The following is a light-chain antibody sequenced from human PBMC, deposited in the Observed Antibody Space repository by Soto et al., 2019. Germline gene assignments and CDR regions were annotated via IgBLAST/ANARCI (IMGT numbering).Light chain of an antibody. CDR2: WAS. Sequence: DIVMTQSPDSLAVSLGERATINCKSSQSVLYSSNNKNYLAWYQQKSGQPPKLLIYWASTRESGVPDRFSGSGSGTDFTLTISSLHAEDVAVYYCQQDYSPWTFGQGTKVEIK. CDR3: QQDYSPWT. CDR1: QSVLYSSNNKNY. J-gene: IGKJ1*01. V-gene: IGKV4-1*01.